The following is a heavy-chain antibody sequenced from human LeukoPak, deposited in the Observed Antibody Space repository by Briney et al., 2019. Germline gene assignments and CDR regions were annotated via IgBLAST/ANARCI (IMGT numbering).Heavy chain of an antibody. D-gene: IGHD2-15*01. CDR2: LSSRDIT. CDR3: AKDVPLAGWRGFDY. J-gene: IGHJ4*02. Sequence: SGGSLRLSCAASGFSFSSYAMTWVRQAPGKGLEWVSALSSRDITSYADSVKGRFTISRDNSRNTLYLQLNSLRAEDTAVYYCAKDVPLAGWRGFDYWGQGTLVTVSS. CDR1: GFSFSSYA. V-gene: IGHV3-23*01.